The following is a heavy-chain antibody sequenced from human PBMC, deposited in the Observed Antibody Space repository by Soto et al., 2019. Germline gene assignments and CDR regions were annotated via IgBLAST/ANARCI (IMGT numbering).Heavy chain of an antibody. D-gene: IGHD3-10*01. CDR3: ARDLFGSGSYYYYGMDV. V-gene: IGHV3-30-3*01. J-gene: IGHJ6*02. Sequence: GGSLRLSCAASGFTFSSYAMHWVRQAPGKGLEWVAVISCDGSNKYYADSVRGRFTISRDNSKNTLYLQMNSLRAEDTAVYCCARDLFGSGSYYYYGMDVWGQGTTVTVSS. CDR1: GFTFSSYA. CDR2: ISCDGSNK.